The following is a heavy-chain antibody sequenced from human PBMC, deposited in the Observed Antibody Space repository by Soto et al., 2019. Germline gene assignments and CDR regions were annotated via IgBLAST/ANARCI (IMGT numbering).Heavy chain of an antibody. CDR3: GRESSSSCHDY. Sequence: SVKVSCKVSGFTFTDSAVQWVRQARGQGLEWIGWIVVGSGNTNYAQKFQERVTITRDMSTSTAYMELSSLRSDDTAVYYCGRESSSSCHDYWGQGTLVTVSS. D-gene: IGHD6-13*01. CDR2: IVVGSGNT. J-gene: IGHJ4*02. CDR1: GFTFTDSA. V-gene: IGHV1-58*01.